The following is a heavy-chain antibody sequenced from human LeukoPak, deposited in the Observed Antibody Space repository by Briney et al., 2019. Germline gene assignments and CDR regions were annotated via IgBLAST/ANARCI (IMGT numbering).Heavy chain of an antibody. CDR2: INPSGGST. D-gene: IGHD3-10*01. Sequence: ASVEVSCKASGYTFTSYYMHWVRQAPGQGLEWMGIINPSGGSTSYAQKFQGRVTITADESTSTAYMELSSLRSEDTAVYYCARYGSGDDLYYFDYWGQGTLVTVSS. CDR3: ARYGSGDDLYYFDY. CDR1: GYTFTSYY. J-gene: IGHJ4*02. V-gene: IGHV1-46*01.